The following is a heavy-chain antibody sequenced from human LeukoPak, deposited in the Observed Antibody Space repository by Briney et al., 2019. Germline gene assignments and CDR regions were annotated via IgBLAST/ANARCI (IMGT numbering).Heavy chain of an antibody. CDR3: ARDYYGSGSLLNWFDP. J-gene: IGHJ5*02. V-gene: IGHV1-69*13. CDR2: IIPIFGTA. Sequence: SVKVSCKAYGGTFSSYAISWVRQAPGQGLEWMGGIIPIFGTANYAQKFQGRVTITADESTSTAYMELSSLRSEDTAVYYCARDYYGSGSLLNWFDPWGQGTLVTVSS. CDR1: GGTFSSYA. D-gene: IGHD3-10*01.